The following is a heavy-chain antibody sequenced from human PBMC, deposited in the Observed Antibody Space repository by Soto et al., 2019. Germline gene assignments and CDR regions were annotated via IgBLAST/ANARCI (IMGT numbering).Heavy chain of an antibody. J-gene: IGHJ4*02. V-gene: IGHV3-15*01. Sequence: WGSLRLSCSASGFTFSNAWMSWFRQAPGEGLEWVGRIKSKTDGGTTDCAAPVKGRFTISRDDSKNTVYLQMNSLKTEDTAVYFCTTFRGGLPDYWGQGTLVTVSS. CDR1: GFTFSNAW. D-gene: IGHD1-26*01. CDR3: TTFRGGLPDY. CDR2: IKSKTDGGTT.